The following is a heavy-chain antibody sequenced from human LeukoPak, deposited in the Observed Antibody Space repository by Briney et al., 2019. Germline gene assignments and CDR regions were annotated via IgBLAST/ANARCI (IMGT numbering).Heavy chain of an antibody. CDR1: GGSISSSSYY. Sequence: SETLSLTCTVSGGSISSSSYYWGWIRQPPGKGLEWIGSIYYSGSTYYNPSLKGRVTISVDTSKNQFSLKLSSVTAADTAVYYCARGHRIAAAPFDPWGQGTLVTVSS. D-gene: IGHD6-13*01. J-gene: IGHJ5*02. CDR2: IYYSGST. CDR3: ARGHRIAAAPFDP. V-gene: IGHV4-39*07.